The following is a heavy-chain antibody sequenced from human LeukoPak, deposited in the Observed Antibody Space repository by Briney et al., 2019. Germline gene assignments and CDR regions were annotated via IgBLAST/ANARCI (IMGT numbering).Heavy chain of an antibody. V-gene: IGHV3-53*01. CDR2: IHSGGTT. Sequence: GGSLTLSCAVSGFTVSNNYLSWVRQAPGKGLEWVSIIHSGGTTYYADSVKGRFIISRDNSKNTVYLQMNSLRAEDTAIYYCARGILTGYYWFDYWGQGPLVTVSS. CDR1: GFTVSNNY. J-gene: IGHJ4*01. D-gene: IGHD3-9*01. CDR3: ARGILTGYYWFDY.